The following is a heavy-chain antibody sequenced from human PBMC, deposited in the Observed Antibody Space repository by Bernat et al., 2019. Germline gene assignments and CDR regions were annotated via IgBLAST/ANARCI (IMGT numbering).Heavy chain of an antibody. Sequence: EGQLVESGGGLIKPGGSVRLFCEASGFTFSSVWMSWVRQAPGKGLEWVACIKSKTDGVTIEYAAHVKCSITISRDNNTSTLYMKINSLKNADTYLYDCTTFGGIWGQGTMVTVSS. CDR2: IKSKTDGVTI. CDR3: TTFGGI. J-gene: IGHJ3*02. CDR1: GFTFSSVW. D-gene: IGHD3-16*01. V-gene: IGHV3-15*01.